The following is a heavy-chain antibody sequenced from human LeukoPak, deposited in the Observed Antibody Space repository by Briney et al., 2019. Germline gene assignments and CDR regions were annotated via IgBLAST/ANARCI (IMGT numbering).Heavy chain of an antibody. CDR1: GFTFSSYG. V-gene: IGHV3-30*18. CDR2: ISYDGSNK. CDR3: AKGGDQAAFDI. D-gene: IGHD3-10*01. J-gene: IGHJ3*02. Sequence: GGSLRLSCAASGFTFSSYGMHWVRQAPGKGLEWVAVISYDGSNKYYADSVKGRFTISRDNSKNTPYLQMNSLRAEDTAVYYCAKGGDQAAFDIWGQGTKVTVSS.